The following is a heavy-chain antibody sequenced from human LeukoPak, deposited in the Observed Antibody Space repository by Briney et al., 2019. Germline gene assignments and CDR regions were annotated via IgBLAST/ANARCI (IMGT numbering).Heavy chain of an antibody. CDR1: GFTFSSYS. V-gene: IGHV3-21*01. Sequence: GGSLRLSCAASGFTFSSYSMNWVRQAPGKGLEWVSSISSSSSYIYYADSVKGRFTISRDNAKNSLYLQMNSLRAEDTAVYYCAREVTHGAFDIWGQGTMVIVSS. D-gene: IGHD2-21*02. CDR2: ISSSSSYI. CDR3: AREVTHGAFDI. J-gene: IGHJ3*02.